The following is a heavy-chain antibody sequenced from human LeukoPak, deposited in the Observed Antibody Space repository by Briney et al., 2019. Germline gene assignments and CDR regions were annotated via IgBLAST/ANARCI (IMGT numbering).Heavy chain of an antibody. CDR3: ARRQDSSSWYYFDY. Sequence: SETLSLTCTVSGGSISSSSYYWGWIRQPPGKGLEWIGSIYYSGSTNYNPSLKSRVTISVDTSKNQFSLKLSSVTAADTAVYYCARRQDSSSWYYFDYWGQGTLVTVSS. CDR1: GGSISSSSYY. J-gene: IGHJ4*02. CDR2: IYYSGST. D-gene: IGHD6-13*01. V-gene: IGHV4-39*07.